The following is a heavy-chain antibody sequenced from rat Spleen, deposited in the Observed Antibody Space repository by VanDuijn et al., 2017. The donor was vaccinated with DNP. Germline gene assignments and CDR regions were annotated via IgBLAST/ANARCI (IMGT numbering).Heavy chain of an antibody. D-gene: IGHD5-1*01. J-gene: IGHJ2*01. CDR1: GFTFSDYN. V-gene: IGHV5S10*01. Sequence: EVQLVESGGGLLQPGRSLKLSCAASGFTFSDYNMAWVRQAPKKGLEWVATIIYDGGGTYYRDSVKGRFTIYRDNAKSTLYLQMDSLRSEDTATYYCATGSFDYWGQGVMVTVSS. CDR2: IIYDGGGT. CDR3: ATGSFDY.